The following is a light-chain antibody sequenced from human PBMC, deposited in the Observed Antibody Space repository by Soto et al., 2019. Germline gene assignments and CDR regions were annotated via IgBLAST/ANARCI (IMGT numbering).Light chain of an antibody. V-gene: IGKV3-11*01. CDR1: RSVRSY. J-gene: IGKJ5*01. Sequence: EIVLTQSPATLSLSPGERATLSCRASRSVRSYLAWYQQKPGQAPRLLIYDASNRGAGIPARFSGSGSETDFTLTISNLEPEDFAVYYCQQRYAWPPITFGQGTRLEIK. CDR2: DAS. CDR3: QQRYAWPPIT.